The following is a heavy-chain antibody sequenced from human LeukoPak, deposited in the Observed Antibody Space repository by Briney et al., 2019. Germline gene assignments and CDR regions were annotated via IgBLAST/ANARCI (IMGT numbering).Heavy chain of an antibody. V-gene: IGHV4-38-2*02. CDR2: IYHSGST. CDR3: ARELEN. J-gene: IGHJ4*02. CDR1: GYSISSGYY. Sequence: SETLSLTCTVSGYSISSGYYWGWIRQPPGKGLEWIGSIYHSGSTYYNPSLKSRVTISVDTSKNQFSLKLSSVTAADTAVYYCARELENWGQGTLVTVSS.